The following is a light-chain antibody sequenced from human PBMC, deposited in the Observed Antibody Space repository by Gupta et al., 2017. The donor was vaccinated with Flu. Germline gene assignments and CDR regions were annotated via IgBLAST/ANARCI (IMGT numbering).Light chain of an antibody. CDR2: LGS. V-gene: IGKV2-28*01. CDR3: MQALQTPLFS. Sequence: DIVMTHSPLSLPVTPGEPASIPCRSSQSLLHSNGYNYLDWYLQKPGQSPQLLIYLGSNRASGVPDRFRGSGSGTDFTLKISRVKAEDVGVYYCMQALQTPLFSFGQGTKLEIK. CDR1: QSLLHSNGYNY. J-gene: IGKJ2*03.